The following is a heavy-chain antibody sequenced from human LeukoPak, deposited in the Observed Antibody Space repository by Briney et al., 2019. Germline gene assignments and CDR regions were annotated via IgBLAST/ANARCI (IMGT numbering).Heavy chain of an antibody. V-gene: IGHV3-15*01. D-gene: IGHD3-22*01. CDR2: IKSKTDGGTT. CDR3: TTEALDSSGYPFDY. CDR1: GFTFSNAW. Sequence: GGSLRLSCAASGFTFSNAWMSWVRQAPGKGLEWVGRIKSKTDGGTTDYAAPVKGRFTISRDDSKNTLYLQMNSLKTEDTAVYYCTTEALDSSGYPFDYWGQGTLVTVSS. J-gene: IGHJ4*02.